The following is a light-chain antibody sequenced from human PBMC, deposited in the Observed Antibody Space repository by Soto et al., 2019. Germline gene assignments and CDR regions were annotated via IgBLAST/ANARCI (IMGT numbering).Light chain of an antibody. J-gene: IGKJ1*01. Sequence: EIVMTQSPATLSVSPGERATLSCRASQSVSSNLAWYQQKRGQGPRLLIYGAYTRATGIPDRFSGSGSGTEFTLTISSLQSEDFAVYYCHQYNNWPLWTFGQGTKVEIK. V-gene: IGKV3-15*01. CDR2: GAY. CDR1: QSVSSN. CDR3: HQYNNWPLWT.